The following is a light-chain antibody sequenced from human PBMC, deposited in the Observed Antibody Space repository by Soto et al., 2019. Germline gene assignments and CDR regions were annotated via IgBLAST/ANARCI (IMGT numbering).Light chain of an antibody. J-gene: IGKJ3*01. CDR2: GAS. Sequence: DIQMTQSPSSLSASVGDRVTITCRASQGITYYLAWFQQKPGKAPKSLIYGASSLQSGVPSRFNGIRFVTDFSLPISSLQPEDIATYYCHQYDSYSRTVVPGTKVEIK. V-gene: IGKV1-16*01. CDR3: HQYDSYSRT. CDR1: QGITYY.